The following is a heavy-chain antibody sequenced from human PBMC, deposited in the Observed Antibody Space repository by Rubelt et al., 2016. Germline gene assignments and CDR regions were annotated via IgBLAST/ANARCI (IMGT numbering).Heavy chain of an antibody. CDR2: IITIFGTA. D-gene: IGHD3-10*01. CDR3: ARGRPMGSGSYVGDV. CDR1: GGTFSSYA. V-gene: IGHV1-69*01. Sequence: QVQLVQSGAEVKKPGSSVKVSCKASGGTFSSYAISWVRQAPGQGLEWMGGIITIFGTANYAQKFQGRGTITSDESTGTAYMERSSLRADDTAVYYWARGRPMGSGSYVGDVWGQGTTVTVSS. J-gene: IGHJ6*02.